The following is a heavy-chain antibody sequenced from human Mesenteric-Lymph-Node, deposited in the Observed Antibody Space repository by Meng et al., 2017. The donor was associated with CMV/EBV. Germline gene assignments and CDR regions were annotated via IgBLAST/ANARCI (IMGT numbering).Heavy chain of an antibody. CDR2: ISASGGTT. CDR1: GFTFSDYA. J-gene: IGHJ6*02. D-gene: IGHD3-3*01. CDR3: LSWSGYYDYYYGMDV. Sequence: GGSLRLSCAASGFTFSDYALTWVRQAPGKGLEWVSGISASGGTTYYADSVKGRFTISRDNSKNTLYLQMNSLRAEDTAVYYCLSWSGYYDYYYGMDVWGQGTTVTVSS. V-gene: IGHV3-23*01.